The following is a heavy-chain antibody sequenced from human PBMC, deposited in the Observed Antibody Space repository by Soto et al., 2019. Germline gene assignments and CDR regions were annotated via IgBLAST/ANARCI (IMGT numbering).Heavy chain of an antibody. Sequence: QLQLQESGSGLVKPSQTLSLTCAVSGGSISSGGYSWSWIRQPPGKGLEWIGYIYHSGSTYYNPSLKSRVTISVDRSKNQFSLQLSSVTAADTAVYYCARVAYCGGDCQRGFDPWGQGTLVTVSS. CDR2: IYHSGST. D-gene: IGHD2-21*02. CDR3: ARVAYCGGDCQRGFDP. J-gene: IGHJ5*02. V-gene: IGHV4-30-2*01. CDR1: GGSISSGGYS.